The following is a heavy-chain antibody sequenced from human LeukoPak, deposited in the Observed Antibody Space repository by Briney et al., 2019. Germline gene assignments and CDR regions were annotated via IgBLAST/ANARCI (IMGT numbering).Heavy chain of an antibody. CDR1: GFTFSSYA. J-gene: IGHJ4*02. CDR2: ISYDGSNK. CDR3: ARVAVVVVAEYYFDY. Sequence: GRSLRLSCAASGFTFSSYAMHWVRQAPGKGLEWVAVISYDGSNKYYADSVKGRFTISRDNSKNTLYLQMNSLRAEDTAVYYCARVAVVVVAEYYFDYWGQGTLVTVSS. D-gene: IGHD2-15*01. V-gene: IGHV3-30-3*01.